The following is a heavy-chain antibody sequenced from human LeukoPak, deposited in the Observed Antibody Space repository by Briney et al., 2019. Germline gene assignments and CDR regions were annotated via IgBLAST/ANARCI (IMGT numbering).Heavy chain of an antibody. CDR2: ISGSGGST. CDR1: GFTFCIYA. CDR3: AKDTAALDCYDSSGYPQH. J-gene: IGHJ1*01. D-gene: IGHD3-22*01. V-gene: IGHV3-23*01. Sequence: PGGSLTLSCAASGFTFCIYAMSWVRQAPGKGLEWVSAISGSGGSTYYADPVKGRFTISRDNSTDTLYLQISSLRAEDTAVYYCAKDTAALDCYDSSGYPQHWGQGDLVTPSS.